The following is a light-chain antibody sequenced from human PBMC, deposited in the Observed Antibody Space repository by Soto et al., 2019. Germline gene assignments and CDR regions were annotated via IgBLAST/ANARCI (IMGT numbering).Light chain of an antibody. CDR3: QHYNSYWS. V-gene: IGKV1-5*01. J-gene: IGKJ1*01. CDR1: QSIRSW. Sequence: DIQMTQSPSILSASVGDRVTITCRASQSIRSWLAWYQQKPGKAPKLLIYDASSLESGVPSRFSGSGSGTDFTLTISSLQPDDFATYYCQHYNSYWSFGQGTKVDI. CDR2: DAS.